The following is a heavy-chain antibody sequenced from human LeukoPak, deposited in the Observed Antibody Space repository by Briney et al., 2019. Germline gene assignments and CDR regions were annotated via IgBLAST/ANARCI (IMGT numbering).Heavy chain of an antibody. J-gene: IGHJ1*01. CDR2: INPSGGST. CDR3: ATHSSGYYYMNPLWQN. Sequence: ASVKVSCKASGYTFTSYYMHWVRQAPGQGLEWMGIINPSGGSTSYAQKFQGRVTMTRDMSTSTVYMELSSLRSEDTAVYYCATHSSGYYYMNPLWQNWGQGTLVTVSS. D-gene: IGHD3-22*01. CDR1: GYTFTSYY. V-gene: IGHV1-46*01.